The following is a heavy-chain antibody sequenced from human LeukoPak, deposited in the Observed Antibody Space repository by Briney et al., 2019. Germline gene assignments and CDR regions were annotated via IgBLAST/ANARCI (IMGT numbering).Heavy chain of an antibody. V-gene: IGHV4-34*01. CDR3: ARTRGTTVTTRGWFDP. D-gene: IGHD4-17*01. CDR1: GGTFSGYY. J-gene: IGHJ5*02. Sequence: SETLSLTCAVYGGTFSGYYWSWIRQPPGKGLEWIGEINHSGSTNYNPSLKSRVTISVDTSKNQFSLKLSFVTAADTAVYYCARTRGTTVTTRGWFDPWGQGTLVTVSS. CDR2: INHSGST.